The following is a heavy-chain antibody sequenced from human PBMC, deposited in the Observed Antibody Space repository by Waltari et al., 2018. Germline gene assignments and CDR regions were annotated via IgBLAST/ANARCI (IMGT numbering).Heavy chain of an antibody. D-gene: IGHD2-8*02. CDR2: INPSGGST. CDR3: AREVLGHDAPKAYYFDY. J-gene: IGHJ4*02. Sequence: QVQLVQSGAEVKKPGASVKVSCKASGYTFTSYYMHWVRQAPGQGLEWMGIINPSGGSTSYAQKFQGRVTMTRDTSTSTVYMELSSLRSEDTAVYYCAREVLGHDAPKAYYFDYWGQGTLVTVSS. CDR1: GYTFTSYY. V-gene: IGHV1-46*01.